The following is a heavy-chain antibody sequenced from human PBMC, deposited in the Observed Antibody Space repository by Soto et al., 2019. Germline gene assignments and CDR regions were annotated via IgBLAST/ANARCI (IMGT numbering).Heavy chain of an antibody. J-gene: IGHJ4*02. CDR2: IYYSGST. CDR1: GGSISSSSYY. V-gene: IGHV4-39*01. CDR3: ARHFRALSWFGELLTIDY. Sequence: SETLSLTCTVSGGSISSSSYYWGWIRQPPGKGLEWIGSIYYSGSTYYNPSLKSRVTISVDTSKNQFSLKLSSVTAADTAVYYCARHFRALSWFGELLTIDYWGQGTLVTVSS. D-gene: IGHD3-10*01.